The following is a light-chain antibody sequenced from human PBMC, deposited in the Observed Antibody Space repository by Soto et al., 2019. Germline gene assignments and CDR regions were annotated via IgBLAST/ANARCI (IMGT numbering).Light chain of an antibody. V-gene: IGKV3-20*01. CDR3: QQYGSSPLT. J-gene: IGKJ4*01. CDR2: GAS. Sequence: EIVLTQSPGTLSLSPGERATLSCRASQSVSSSYLAWYQQKPGQAPRLLIYGASSRATGIPDRFSDSGSGTDLTLTISRLEPEDFAVYYCQQYGSSPLTFGGGTKV. CDR1: QSVSSSY.